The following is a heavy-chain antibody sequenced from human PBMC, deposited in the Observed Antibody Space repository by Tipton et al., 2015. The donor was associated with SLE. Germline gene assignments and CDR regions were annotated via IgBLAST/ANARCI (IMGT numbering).Heavy chain of an antibody. V-gene: IGHV4-39*07. CDR2: IYYSGST. CDR1: GFTFSSYS. Sequence: LRLSCAASGFTFSSYSMNWVRQPPGKGLEWIGSIYYSGSTYYNPSLKSRVTISVDTSKNQFSLKLSSVTAADTAVYYCARTRETRHFDLWGRGTLVTVSS. D-gene: IGHD1-26*01. CDR3: ARTRETRHFDL. J-gene: IGHJ2*01.